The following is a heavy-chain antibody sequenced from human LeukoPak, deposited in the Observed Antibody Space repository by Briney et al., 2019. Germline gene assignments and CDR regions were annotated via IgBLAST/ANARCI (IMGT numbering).Heavy chain of an antibody. CDR3: ATPPTVTRNY. D-gene: IGHD4-17*01. Sequence: PGGSLRLSCGASGFTFSRYAMSWVRQAPGTGLQWVSQIDGSGGAIYYADSVRGRFTISRDNAKNSLYLQMNSLRAEDTAVYYCATPPTVTRNYWGQGTLVTVSS. CDR2: IDGSGGAI. CDR1: GFTFSRYA. V-gene: IGHV3-23*01. J-gene: IGHJ4*02.